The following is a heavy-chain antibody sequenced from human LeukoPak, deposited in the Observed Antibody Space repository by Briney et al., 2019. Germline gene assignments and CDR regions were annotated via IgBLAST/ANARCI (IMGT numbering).Heavy chain of an antibody. J-gene: IGHJ4*02. V-gene: IGHV3-30*02. D-gene: IGHD3-22*01. CDR1: GFTFSSYG. Sequence: PGGSLRLSCAASGFTFSSYGMHWVRQAPGKGLEWVAFIRYDRSNKYYADSVKGRFTISRDNSKNTLYLQMNSPRAEDTAVYYCAKDLYDSSPYFDYWGQGTLVTVSS. CDR2: IRYDRSNK. CDR3: AKDLYDSSPYFDY.